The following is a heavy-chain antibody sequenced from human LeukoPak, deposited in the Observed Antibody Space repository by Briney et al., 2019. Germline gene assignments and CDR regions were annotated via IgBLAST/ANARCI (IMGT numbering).Heavy chain of an antibody. CDR2: ISYDGSNK. Sequence: PAGGSLRLSCAASGFTFSSYAMHWVRQAPGKGLEWVAVISYDGSNKYYADSVKGRFTISRDNSKDTLFLQMDSLRVEDTAVYYCATFCSGGDCYSFAPWGQGTLVTVSS. J-gene: IGHJ5*02. V-gene: IGHV3-30-3*01. D-gene: IGHD2-15*01. CDR3: ATFCSGGDCYSFAP. CDR1: GFTFSSYA.